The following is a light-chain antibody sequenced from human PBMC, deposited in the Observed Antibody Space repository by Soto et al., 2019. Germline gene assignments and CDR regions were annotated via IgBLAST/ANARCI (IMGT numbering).Light chain of an antibody. J-gene: IGKJ1*01. V-gene: IGKV1-39*01. Sequence: DIQMTQSPSSLSASVGDRVIITCRASLTIGDSLSWFQQKAGKPPTLLIYGASALHSGVPARFSGSGSGTDFTLTISNMQREDFVTYSCQQTYNLPRTFGQGTKVEFK. CDR2: GAS. CDR3: QQTYNLPRT. CDR1: LTIGDS.